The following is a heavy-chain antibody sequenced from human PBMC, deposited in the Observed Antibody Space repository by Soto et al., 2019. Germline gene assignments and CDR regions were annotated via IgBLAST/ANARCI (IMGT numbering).Heavy chain of an antibody. Sequence: QVQLVQSGAEVKKPWSSVKVSCKASGGTFSTDSISGVRQAPGQGLEWMGGIIPMFGTANNAQKFQGRVTITADESTSTAYMELSSLRSEDTAVYFCAREIDGYYGMDVWGQGTTVTVAS. CDR1: GGTFSTDS. CDR3: AREIDGYYGMDV. J-gene: IGHJ6*02. CDR2: IIPMFGTA. V-gene: IGHV1-69*12.